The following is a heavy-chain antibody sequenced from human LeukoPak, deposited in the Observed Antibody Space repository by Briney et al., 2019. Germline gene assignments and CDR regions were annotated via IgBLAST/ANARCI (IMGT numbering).Heavy chain of an antibody. V-gene: IGHV3-23*01. CDR2: ISGSGGST. CDR1: GFTFSSYA. J-gene: IGHJ4*02. CDR3: AKLPPPSIVVVPAALGDY. D-gene: IGHD2-2*01. Sequence: GGSLRLACAASGFTFSSYAMSWVRQAPGKGLEWVSAISGSGGSTHYADSVKGRFTISRDNSKNTLYLQMNSLRAEDTAVYYCAKLPPPSIVVVPAALGDYWGQGTLVTVSS.